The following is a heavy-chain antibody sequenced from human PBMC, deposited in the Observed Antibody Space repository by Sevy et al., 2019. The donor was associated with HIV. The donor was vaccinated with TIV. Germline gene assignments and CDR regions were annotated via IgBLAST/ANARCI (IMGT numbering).Heavy chain of an antibody. CDR3: AKGGFTMVRGVFDY. CDR2: ISGKGGSST. V-gene: IGHV3-23*01. CDR1: GFSFISYG. Sequence: GGSLRLSCAASGFSFISYGMSWVRQTPGKGLEWVSAISGKGGSSTYYADSVKGRFTISRDNSKNTLYLQMNSLRDEDTAVYYCAKGGFTMVRGVFDYWGQGTLVTVSS. D-gene: IGHD3-10*01. J-gene: IGHJ4*02.